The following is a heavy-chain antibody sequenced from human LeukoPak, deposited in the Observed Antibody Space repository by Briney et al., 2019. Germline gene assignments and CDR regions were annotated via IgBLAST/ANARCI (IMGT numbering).Heavy chain of an antibody. CDR1: GYTFTSYA. J-gene: IGHJ4*02. D-gene: IGHD2-2*01. Sequence: ASVKVSCKASGYTFTSYAMHWVRQPPGQRLEWMGWINAGNGNTKYSQKFQGRVTITRDTSASTAYMELSSLRSEDTAVYYCARSIVVVPAAMEGEFDYWGQGTLVTVSS. V-gene: IGHV1-3*01. CDR3: ARSIVVVPAAMEGEFDY. CDR2: INAGNGNT.